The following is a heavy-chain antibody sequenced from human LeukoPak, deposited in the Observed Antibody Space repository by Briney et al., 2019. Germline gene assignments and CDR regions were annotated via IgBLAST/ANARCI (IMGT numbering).Heavy chain of an antibody. CDR2: ISAYNGNT. J-gene: IGHJ6*02. Sequence: ASVKVSCKASGGTFSSYAISWVRQAPGQGLEWMGWISAYNGNTNYAQKLQGRVTMTTDTSTSTAYMELRSLRSDDTAVYYCAREPLAVAGNYYYYGMDVWGQGTTVTVSS. V-gene: IGHV1-18*01. CDR1: GGTFSSYA. D-gene: IGHD6-19*01. CDR3: AREPLAVAGNYYYYGMDV.